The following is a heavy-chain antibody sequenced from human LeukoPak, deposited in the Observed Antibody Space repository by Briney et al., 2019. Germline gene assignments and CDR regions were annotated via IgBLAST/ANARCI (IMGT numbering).Heavy chain of an antibody. CDR3: ARGEAFAFDM. J-gene: IGHJ3*02. CDR2: INGRDGRT. CDR1: GFTFSNYA. V-gene: IGHV3-23*01. Sequence: PGGSLRLSCAAPGFTFSNYAMRWVRQAPGKGLEWVSSINGRDGRTYYADSVRGRFSISSDNSKNTLYLQMNSLRAEDTAVYYCARGEAFAFDMWGQGTVVTVSS.